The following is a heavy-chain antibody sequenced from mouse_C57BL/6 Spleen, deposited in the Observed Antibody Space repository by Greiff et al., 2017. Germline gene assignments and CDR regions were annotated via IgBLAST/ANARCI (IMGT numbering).Heavy chain of an antibody. V-gene: IGHV5-9-1*02. Sequence: EVKLVESGEGLVKPGGSLKLSCAASGFTFSSYAMSWVRQTPEKRLEWVAHISSGGDYIYYADTVKGRFTISRDNARNTLYLQMRRLKSDDTAMDYCRRDSYGSWCAYWGQGTLVTVSA. D-gene: IGHD1-1*01. CDR2: ISSGGDYI. J-gene: IGHJ3*01. CDR3: RRDSYGSWCAY. CDR1: GFTFSSYA.